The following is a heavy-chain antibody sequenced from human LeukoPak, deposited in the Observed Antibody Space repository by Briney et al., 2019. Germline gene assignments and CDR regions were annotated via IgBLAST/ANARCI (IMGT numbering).Heavy chain of an antibody. Sequence: EASVKVSCKASGGTFSSYAISWVRQAPGQGLEWMGGIITIFGTANYAQKFQGRVTITADKSTSTAYMELSSLRSEDTAVYYCARGHGYSYGYFPYYYYMDVWGKGTTVTVSS. CDR2: IITIFGTA. CDR1: GGTFSSYA. D-gene: IGHD5-18*01. CDR3: ARGHGYSYGYFPYYYYMDV. J-gene: IGHJ6*03. V-gene: IGHV1-69*06.